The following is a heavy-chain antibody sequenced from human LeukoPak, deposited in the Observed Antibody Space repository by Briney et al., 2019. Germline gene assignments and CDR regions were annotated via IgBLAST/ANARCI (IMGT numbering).Heavy chain of an antibody. CDR3: ARDTGVGWFDP. J-gene: IGHJ5*02. Sequence: WETLSLTCTVSGDSISHYYGSWIRQPAGKGLERIGRIYTNVGTSYNPSLKSRVIVSVDTSKNQFSLKLNSVTAADTAVYYCARDTGVGWFDPWGQGTLVTVSA. CDR2: IYTNVGT. V-gene: IGHV4-4*07. CDR1: GDSISHYY. D-gene: IGHD7-27*01.